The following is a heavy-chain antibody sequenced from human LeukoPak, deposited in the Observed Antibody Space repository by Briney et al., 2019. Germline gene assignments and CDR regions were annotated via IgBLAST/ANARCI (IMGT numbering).Heavy chain of an antibody. CDR2: ICYSGST. Sequence: SETLSLTCTVSGGSISSYYWSWIRQPPGKGLEWIGYICYSGSTNYNPSLKSRVTISVDTSKNQFSLKLSSVTAADTAVYYCARRGRWNNWFDPWGQGTLVTVSS. D-gene: IGHD4-23*01. V-gene: IGHV4-59*12. CDR3: ARRGRWNNWFDP. CDR1: GGSISSYY. J-gene: IGHJ5*02.